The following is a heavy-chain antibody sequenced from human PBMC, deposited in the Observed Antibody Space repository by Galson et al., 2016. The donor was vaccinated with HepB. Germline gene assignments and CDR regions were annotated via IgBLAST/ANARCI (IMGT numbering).Heavy chain of an antibody. V-gene: IGHV6-1*01. CDR2: TYYRSKWYK. CDR3: ARVSRGYNDGEIFDS. D-gene: IGHD5-18*01. CDR1: GDSVSNYTAA. Sequence: CAISGDSVSNYTAAWNWIRQSPSRGLEWLGRTYYRSKWYKDYALSVNSRMTMNPETSKNQVSLQLKSVTPEDTAVYYCARVSRGYNDGEIFDSWGQGTLVTVSS. J-gene: IGHJ4*02.